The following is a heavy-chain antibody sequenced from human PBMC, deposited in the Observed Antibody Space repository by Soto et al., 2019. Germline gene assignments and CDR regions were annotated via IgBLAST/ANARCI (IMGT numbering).Heavy chain of an antibody. V-gene: IGHV1-18*01. CDR3: ARWSGSSAVYYYYYGMDV. CDR1: GYTFTSYG. Sequence: GASVKVSCKASGYTFTSYGISWVRQAPGQGLEWMGWISAYNGNTNYAQKLQGRVTMTTDTSTSTAYMELRSLRSDDTAVYCCARWSGSSAVYYYYYGMDVWGQGTTVTVSS. CDR2: ISAYNGNT. D-gene: IGHD6-6*01. J-gene: IGHJ6*02.